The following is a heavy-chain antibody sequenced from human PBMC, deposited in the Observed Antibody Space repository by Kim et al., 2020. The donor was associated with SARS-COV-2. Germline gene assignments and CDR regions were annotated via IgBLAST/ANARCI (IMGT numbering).Heavy chain of an antibody. CDR3: ARGEQSDSSGYYWRDLPTIKYGLDV. D-gene: IGHD3-22*01. J-gene: IGHJ6*02. CDR2: INTNTGNP. CDR1: GYTFISHA. Sequence: ASVKVSCKASGYTFISHAMNWVRQAPGQGLEWMGWINTNTGNPKYAQGFPGRFVYSVDTSVSTAYLQISRLKAEDTAVYYCARGEQSDSSGYYWRDLPTIKYGLDVWGQGTTVTVSS. V-gene: IGHV7-4-1*02.